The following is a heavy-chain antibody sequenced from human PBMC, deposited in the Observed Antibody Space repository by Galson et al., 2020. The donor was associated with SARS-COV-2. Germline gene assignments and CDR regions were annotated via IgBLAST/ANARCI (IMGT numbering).Heavy chain of an antibody. Sequence: ASVKVSCKTSGYTFTSYGVSWVRQAPGQGLEWMGWTTVYNGKTDYAEKIQGRVSMTTDTSTSTAYMELRSLRADETASYYCARDVTGTGKGIWGDWVQGTLLIVAS. V-gene: IGHV1-18*01. D-gene: IGHD2-21*02. CDR3: ARDVTGTGKGIWGD. CDR1: GYTFTSYG. J-gene: IGHJ4*02. CDR2: TTVYNGKT.